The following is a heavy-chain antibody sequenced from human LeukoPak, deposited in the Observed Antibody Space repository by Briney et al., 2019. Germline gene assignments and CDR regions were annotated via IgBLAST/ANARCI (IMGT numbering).Heavy chain of an antibody. Sequence: SGGSLRLSCAASGLTFSSYWMSWVRQAPGKGLEWVANIKQDGSEKYYVDSVKGRFTISRDNAKNSLYLQMNSLRAEDTAVYYCARRYFDYWGQGTLVTVSS. CDR2: IKQDGSEK. J-gene: IGHJ4*02. V-gene: IGHV3-7*03. CDR1: GLTFSSYW. CDR3: ARRYFDY.